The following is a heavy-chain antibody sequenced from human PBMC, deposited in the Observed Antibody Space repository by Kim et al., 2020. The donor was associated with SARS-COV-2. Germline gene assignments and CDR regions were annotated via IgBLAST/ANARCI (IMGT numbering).Heavy chain of an antibody. V-gene: IGHV3-11*06. D-gene: IGHD3-10*01. CDR2: INGRTNRT. J-gene: IGHJ4*02. Sequence: GGSLRLSCVASGYTFSDYYMSWIRQAPGKGLEWESYINGRTNRTNYAESVKGRFTISRDSAKNSLYLQMDSLRVEDMAGYYCTRDAAMVPDYWGQGTLVTVSS. CDR3: TRDAAMVPDY. CDR1: GYTFSDYY.